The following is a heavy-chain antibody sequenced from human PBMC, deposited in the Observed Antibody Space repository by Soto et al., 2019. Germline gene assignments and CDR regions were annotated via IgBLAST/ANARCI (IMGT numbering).Heavy chain of an antibody. CDR1: GFTFSRYG. CDR3: AKDRRAGGNYGLYSDF. CDR2: SSATGAGT. D-gene: IGHD1-7*01. Sequence: EVQLLESGGGLVQPGGSLRLSCAASGFTFSRYGMTWVRQAPGKGLEWVSFSSATGAGTYYADSVKGRFTISRDNYKNTLYLQMTSLRADDTAVYYCAKDRRAGGNYGLYSDFWGQGALVIVSS. J-gene: IGHJ4*02. V-gene: IGHV3-23*01.